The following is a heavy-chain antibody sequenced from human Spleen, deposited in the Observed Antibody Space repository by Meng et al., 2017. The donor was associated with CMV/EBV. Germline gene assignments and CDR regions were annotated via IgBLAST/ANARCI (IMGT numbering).Heavy chain of an antibody. D-gene: IGHD1-26*01. J-gene: IGHJ4*02. CDR3: AVLRATTHFDF. V-gene: IGHV3-30*02. Sequence: GESLKISCAASGFTFNTYDMHWVRQAPGKGLEWVTFIRYDESAKYYADSVKGRFTISRDNSKNTLYLQMDSLRADDTALYYCAVLRATTHFDFWGQGTLVTVSS. CDR2: IRYDESAK. CDR1: GFTFNTYD.